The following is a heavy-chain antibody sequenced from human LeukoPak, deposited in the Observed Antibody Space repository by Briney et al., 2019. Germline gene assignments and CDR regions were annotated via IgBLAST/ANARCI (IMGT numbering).Heavy chain of an antibody. CDR2: IYYSGST. CDR3: VRRGDP. V-gene: IGHV4-39*01. J-gene: IGHJ5*02. CDR1: GGSISSTSYY. Sequence: SETLSLTCTVSGGSISSTSYYWVWIRRPPGKGLEWIGSIYYSGSTHYNPSLKSRVTISVDTSKNQFSLKLSSVTAADTAVYYCVRRGDPWGQATPATVSS.